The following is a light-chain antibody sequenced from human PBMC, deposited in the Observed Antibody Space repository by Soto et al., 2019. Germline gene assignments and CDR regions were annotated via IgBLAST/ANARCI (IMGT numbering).Light chain of an antibody. Sequence: QSVLTQPPSVSAAPGQKVTISCSGSRSNIGNNYVSWYQQLPGTAPKLLIYGNNKRPSGIPDRFSGSKSGTSATLGITGLQSGDEADYYCGTWDSSLSAYVVFGGGTKLTVL. CDR3: GTWDSSLSAYVV. CDR2: GNN. J-gene: IGLJ2*01. V-gene: IGLV1-51*02. CDR1: RSNIGNNY.